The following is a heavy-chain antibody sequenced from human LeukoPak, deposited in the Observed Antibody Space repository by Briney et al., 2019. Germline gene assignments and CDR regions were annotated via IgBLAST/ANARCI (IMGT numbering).Heavy chain of an antibody. CDR1: GYTFTTYG. CDR3: ARGETTWYTSADY. Sequence: GASVKVSCKASGYTFTTYGITWVRQAPGQGLEWMGWISSYNGNTNYAPKFQGRVTMTTDTSTSTAYMELRSLRSDDTAVYYCARGETTWYTSADYWGQGTLVIVSS. V-gene: IGHV1-18*01. D-gene: IGHD1-1*01. CDR2: ISSYNGNT. J-gene: IGHJ4*02.